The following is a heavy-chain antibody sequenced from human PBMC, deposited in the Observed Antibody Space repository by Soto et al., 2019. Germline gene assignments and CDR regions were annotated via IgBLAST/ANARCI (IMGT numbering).Heavy chain of an antibody. CDR3: ARGTTLRKYYFDY. Sequence: QVQLVESGGGVVQPGRSLRLSCVASGFTFSSYAMHWVRQAPGKGLEWVAVISYDGSNKYYADSVKGRFTISRDNSKNPLYLKMNSRRAEDTAVYYCARGTTLRKYYFDYWGQGTLVTVSS. CDR1: GFTFSSYA. D-gene: IGHD1-1*01. V-gene: IGHV3-30-3*01. CDR2: ISYDGSNK. J-gene: IGHJ4*02.